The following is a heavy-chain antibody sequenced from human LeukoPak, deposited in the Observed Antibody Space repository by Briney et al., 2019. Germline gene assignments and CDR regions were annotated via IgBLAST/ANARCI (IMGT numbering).Heavy chain of an antibody. Sequence: DSVKVSCKASGYTFTSYGISWVRQAPGQGLEWMGWISAYNGDTNYAQKLQGRVTMTTDTSTSTAYMELRSLRSDDTAVYYCARASITMIVVVPDDYWGQGTLVTVSS. CDR2: ISAYNGDT. J-gene: IGHJ4*02. D-gene: IGHD3-22*01. V-gene: IGHV1-18*01. CDR3: ARASITMIVVVPDDY. CDR1: GYTFTSYG.